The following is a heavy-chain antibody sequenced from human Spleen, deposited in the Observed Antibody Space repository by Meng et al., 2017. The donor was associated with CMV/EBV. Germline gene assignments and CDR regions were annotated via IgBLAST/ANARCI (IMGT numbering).Heavy chain of an antibody. CDR1: GFTFNTYG. CDR3: ARNWGSYYYSYYGMDV. V-gene: IGHV3-33*01. J-gene: IGHJ6*02. D-gene: IGHD7-27*01. Sequence: ESGFTFNTYGMHWVRQAPGKGLEWVAFMWYDGSNEYYAESVKGRFTISRDNSKNTLYLQMNSLRAEDTAVYYCARNWGSYYYSYYGMDVWGQGTTVTVSS. CDR2: MWYDGSNE.